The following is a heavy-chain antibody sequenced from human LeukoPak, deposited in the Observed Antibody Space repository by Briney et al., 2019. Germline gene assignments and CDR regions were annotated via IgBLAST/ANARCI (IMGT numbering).Heavy chain of an antibody. Sequence: GASVKVSCKTSGYTFTGYYIHWVRQAPGQGHEWMGWISPDNGDTNYAQKFQGRVSMTRETSVSTTYMELSRLKYDDTAVYYCSRRMAVAATFDYWGQGTLVTVSS. V-gene: IGHV1-2*02. CDR3: SRRMAVAATFDY. CDR2: ISPDNGDT. D-gene: IGHD6-19*01. J-gene: IGHJ4*02. CDR1: GYTFTGYY.